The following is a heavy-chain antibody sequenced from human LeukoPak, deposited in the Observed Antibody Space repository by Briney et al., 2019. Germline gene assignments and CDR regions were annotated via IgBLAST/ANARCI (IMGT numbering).Heavy chain of an antibody. D-gene: IGHD3-10*01. CDR2: IYPGDSDT. CDR1: GYSFTSYW. V-gene: IGHV5-51*01. Sequence: GESLKISCKGSGYSFTSYWIGWVRQMPGKGLEWMGIIYPGDSDTRYSPSFQGQGTISADKSISTAYLQWSSLKASDTAMYYCARCEGSYYYGSGSYSGPNFDYWGQGTLVTVSS. CDR3: ARCEGSYYYGSGSYSGPNFDY. J-gene: IGHJ4*02.